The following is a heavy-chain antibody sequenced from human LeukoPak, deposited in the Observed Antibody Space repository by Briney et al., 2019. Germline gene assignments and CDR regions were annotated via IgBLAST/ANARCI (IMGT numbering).Heavy chain of an antibody. CDR2: FDPENGET. D-gene: IGHD3-3*01. Sequence: ASVKVSCKVSGYTLTELSIQWVRQAPGKGLEWMGGFDPENGETIYAQKFQGRVTMTEDTSTDTAYMELSSLRSEDTAIFYCATDVSGLRSLDVWGQGTTVTVSS. J-gene: IGHJ6*02. CDR1: GYTLTELS. V-gene: IGHV1-24*01. CDR3: ATDVSGLRSLDV.